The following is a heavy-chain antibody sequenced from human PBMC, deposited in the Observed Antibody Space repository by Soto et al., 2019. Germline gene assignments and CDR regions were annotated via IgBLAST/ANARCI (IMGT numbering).Heavy chain of an antibody. CDR3: ARDITMVRGANYFYGMDV. D-gene: IGHD3-10*01. CDR1: GFTFSRYG. Sequence: GGSLRLSCAASGFTFSRYGMHWVRQTPGKGLEWVTVISYDGSKKYYADSVKGRFTISRDSSKNTLYLQMNSLRAEDTAVYYCARDITMVRGANYFYGMDVWGQGTAVTVSS. CDR2: ISYDGSKK. V-gene: IGHV3-30-3*01. J-gene: IGHJ6*02.